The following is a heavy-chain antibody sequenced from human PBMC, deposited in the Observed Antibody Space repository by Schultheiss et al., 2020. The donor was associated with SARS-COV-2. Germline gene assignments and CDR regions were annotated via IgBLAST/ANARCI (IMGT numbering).Heavy chain of an antibody. D-gene: IGHD2-15*01. Sequence: SETLSLTCTVSGGSISSYYWSWIRQPPGKGLEWIGEINHSGSTNYNPSLKSRVTISVDTSKNQFSLKLSSVTAADTAVYYCASRVVVAAGLIDNWGQGTLVTVSS. J-gene: IGHJ4*02. CDR1: GGSISSYY. CDR3: ASRVVVAAGLIDN. V-gene: IGHV4-34*01. CDR2: INHSGST.